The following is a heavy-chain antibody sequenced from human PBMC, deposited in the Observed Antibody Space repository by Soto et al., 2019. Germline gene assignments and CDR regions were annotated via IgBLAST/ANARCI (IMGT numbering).Heavy chain of an antibody. CDR1: GGVFSNYA. V-gene: IGHV1-69*13. J-gene: IGHJ5*02. CDR2: IVPVFGTP. Sequence: SVKVSCKASGGVFSNYALTWVRQAPGQGLEWVGGIVPVFGTPNYAPKFQGRVTVTADESTRTGYMELTSLTSEDTAIYYCARGSHYISTGYYFDNWGQGTLVTVSS. CDR3: ARGSHYISTGYYFDN. D-gene: IGHD3-22*01.